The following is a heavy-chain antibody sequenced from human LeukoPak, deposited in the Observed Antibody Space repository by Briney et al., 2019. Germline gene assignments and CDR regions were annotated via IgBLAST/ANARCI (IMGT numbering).Heavy chain of an antibody. CDR3: AVGLLQYFQH. CDR2: ISYDGSNK. J-gene: IGHJ1*01. CDR1: GFTFSSYA. Sequence: GGSLRLSCAASGFTFSSYAMHWVRQAPGKGLEWVAVISYDGSNKYYADSVKGRFTISRDNSKNTLYLQMNSLRAEDTAVYYCAVGLLQYFQHWGQGTLVTVSS. V-gene: IGHV3-30-3*01. D-gene: IGHD2-15*01.